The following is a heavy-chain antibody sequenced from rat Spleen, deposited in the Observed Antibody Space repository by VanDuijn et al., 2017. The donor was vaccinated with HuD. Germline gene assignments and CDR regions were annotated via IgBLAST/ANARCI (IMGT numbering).Heavy chain of an antibody. D-gene: IGHD1-12*01. CDR2: ISTGGGNT. CDR3: TRQRGDGSYHGGLDY. CDR1: GFTFSNYY. V-gene: IGHV5-25*01. J-gene: IGHJ2*01. Sequence: EVQLVESGGGLVQPGRSMKLSCAASGFTFSNYYMAWVRQAPTKGLEWVASISTGGGNTYYRDSVKGRFTISRDNAKSTLYLQMDSLRSEDTAIYYCTRQRGDGSYHGGLDYWGQGVMVTVSS.